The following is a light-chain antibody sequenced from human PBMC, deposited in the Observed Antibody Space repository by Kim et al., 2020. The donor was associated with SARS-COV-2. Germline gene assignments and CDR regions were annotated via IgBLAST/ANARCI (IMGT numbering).Light chain of an antibody. CDR1: SSNIVSNT. Sequence: QRVTISCSGSSSNIVSNTVNWYQQLPGTAPKLLIYSNNQRPSGVPDRFSGSKSGTSASLAISGLQSEDEADYYCAAWDDSLNGLYVFGTGTKVTVL. J-gene: IGLJ1*01. V-gene: IGLV1-44*01. CDR2: SNN. CDR3: AAWDDSLNGLYV.